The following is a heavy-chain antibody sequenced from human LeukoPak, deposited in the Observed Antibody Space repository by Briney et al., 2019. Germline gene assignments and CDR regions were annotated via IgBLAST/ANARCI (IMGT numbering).Heavy chain of an antibody. V-gene: IGHV1-18*01. CDR2: ITTYNGNT. CDR3: ARGYDYGDYVGDFDY. CDR1: GYTFTSYP. J-gene: IGHJ4*02. Sequence: GASVKVSCKASGYTFTSYPISWVRQAPGQGLEWMGWITTYNGNTNYAQKLQGRVTMTTDTSTSTAYMDLRGLRSDDTAVYYCARGYDYGDYVGDFDYWGQGTLVTVSS. D-gene: IGHD4-17*01.